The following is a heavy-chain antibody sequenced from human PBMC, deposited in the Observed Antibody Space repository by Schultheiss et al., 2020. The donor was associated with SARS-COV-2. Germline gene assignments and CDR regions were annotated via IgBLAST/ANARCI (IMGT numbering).Heavy chain of an antibody. CDR2: IYAVGST. D-gene: IGHD3-22*01. J-gene: IGHJ4*02. Sequence: GGSLRLSCAVSGFTVNSNHMSWVRQAPGKGLEWVSVIYAVGSTYYADSVKGRFTISRDNSENTLYLQMYSLRAEDTAVYYCARDASGGYMYNDYWGQGTLITV. V-gene: IGHV3-53*01. CDR1: GFTVNSNH. CDR3: ARDASGGYMYNDY.